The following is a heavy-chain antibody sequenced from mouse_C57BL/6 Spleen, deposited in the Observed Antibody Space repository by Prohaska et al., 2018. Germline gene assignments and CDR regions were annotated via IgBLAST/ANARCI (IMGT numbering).Heavy chain of an antibody. J-gene: IGHJ4*01. CDR1: GFNIKDYY. D-gene: IGHD1-1*01. CDR2: IDPEDCET. Sequence: EVQLQQSGAELVKPGASVKLSCTASGFNIKDYYMHWVKQRTEQGLEWIGRIDPEDCETKYAPKFQGKAIITADTSSKTANLQLRRLTSEDTAVYYWARGDVATMDYWGQGTSVTVSS. CDR3: ARGDVATMDY. V-gene: IGHV14-2*01.